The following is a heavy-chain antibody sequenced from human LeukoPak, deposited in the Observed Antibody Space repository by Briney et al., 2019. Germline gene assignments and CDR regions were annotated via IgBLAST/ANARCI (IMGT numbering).Heavy chain of an antibody. CDR2: ISTDGSST. CDR1: GFIVSINY. D-gene: IGHD2-2*01. CDR3: ARDRYCTTTRCSVY. V-gene: IGHV3-74*03. Sequence: GGSLRLSCASSGFIVSINYMRWVRQAPGRGLVWVSLISTDGSSTTYADSVKGRFNISRDNAKNTVYLEMKSLRAEDTAVYYCARDRYCTTTRCSVYWGQGTLVTVSS. J-gene: IGHJ4*02.